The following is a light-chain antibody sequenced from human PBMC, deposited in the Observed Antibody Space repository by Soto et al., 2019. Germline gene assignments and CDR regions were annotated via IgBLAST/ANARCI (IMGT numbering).Light chain of an antibody. CDR3: QQYTSYS. Sequence: DIQMTQSPSTLSASIGDRVTIACRSSQNVINWLAWYPKKPGIPPKLLISKASRLESGLPSRFSGSASGTEFILTIRRLQPDDYATYHCQQYTSYSFGQGTNVDIK. CDR2: KAS. V-gene: IGKV1-5*03. CDR1: QNVINW. J-gene: IGKJ1*01.